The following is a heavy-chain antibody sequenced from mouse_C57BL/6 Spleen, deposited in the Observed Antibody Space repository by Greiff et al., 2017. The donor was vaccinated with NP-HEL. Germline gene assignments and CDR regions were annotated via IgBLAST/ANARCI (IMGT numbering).Heavy chain of an antibody. V-gene: IGHV1-74*01. J-gene: IGHJ2*01. CDR1: GYTFTSYW. D-gene: IGHD1-1*01. Sequence: QVQLKQPGAELVKPGASVKVSCKASGYTFTSYWMHWVKQRPGQGLEWIGRINPSDSDTNYKQKFKGKATLTVDKSSSTAYMQLSSLTSEDSAVYYCATRIITTVVFDYWGQGTTLTVSS. CDR2: INPSDSDT. CDR3: ATRIITTVVFDY.